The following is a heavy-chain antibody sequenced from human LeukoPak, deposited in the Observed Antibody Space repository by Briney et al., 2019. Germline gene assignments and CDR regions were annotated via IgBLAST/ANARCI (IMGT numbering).Heavy chain of an antibody. J-gene: IGHJ6*03. D-gene: IGHD3-3*01. V-gene: IGHV4-59*01. CDR1: GGSISSYY. CDR2: IYYSGST. CDR3: ARTSDFWSGYRHYYYYMDV. Sequence: PSETLSLTCTVSGGSISSYYWSWIRQPPGKGLEWIGYIYYSGSTDYNPPLKSRVTISVDTSKNQFSLKVNSVTAADTAVYYCARTSDFWSGYRHYYYYMDVWGKGTTVTVSS.